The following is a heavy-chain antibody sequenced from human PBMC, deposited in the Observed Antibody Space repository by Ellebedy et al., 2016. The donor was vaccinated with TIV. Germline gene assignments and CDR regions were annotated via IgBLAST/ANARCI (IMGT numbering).Heavy chain of an antibody. CDR3: ARDPYNWNGPFDY. V-gene: IGHV3-30*03. CDR2: ISFDVTTK. J-gene: IGHJ4*02. D-gene: IGHD1-20*01. Sequence: GESLKISCAASGFIFSSNGMHWVRQAPGKGLEWVSVISFDVTTKHYVDSVKGRFTISRDNSKNTLFLQMNSLTAEDTAIYYCARDPYNWNGPFDYWGQGTLVTVSS. CDR1: GFIFSSNG.